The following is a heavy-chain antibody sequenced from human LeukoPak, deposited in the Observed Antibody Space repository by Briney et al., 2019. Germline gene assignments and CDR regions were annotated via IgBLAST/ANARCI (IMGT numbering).Heavy chain of an antibody. J-gene: IGHJ4*02. Sequence: PGGSLRLSCAASGFTFSSYAMSWVRQAPGKGLEWVSAISSGGDNTYYADSVKGRLTISRDNSKNTLYVQMTSLRAGDTAVYYCAREDATMVLSLDYWGQGALVTVSS. D-gene: IGHD5-18*01. V-gene: IGHV3-23*01. CDR3: AREDATMVLSLDY. CDR2: ISSGGDNT. CDR1: GFTFSSYA.